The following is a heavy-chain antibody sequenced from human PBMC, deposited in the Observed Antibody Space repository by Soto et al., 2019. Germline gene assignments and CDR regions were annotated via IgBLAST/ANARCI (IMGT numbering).Heavy chain of an antibody. CDR3: AASCVGCGGFHYYGMAV. CDR2: IYYSRRT. CDR1: GDSISSDGYY. Sequence: QVQLQESGPGLVKPSQTLSLTCTVSGDSISSDGYYLSWIRQHPGKGLEWIGSIYYSRRTYYNPSRKRRVTLSVDTSKNQLALKLSSVTAADTAVYYCAASCVGCGGFHYYGMAVWGQGTTVTVSS. D-gene: IGHD2-21*01. J-gene: IGHJ6*02. V-gene: IGHV4-31*03.